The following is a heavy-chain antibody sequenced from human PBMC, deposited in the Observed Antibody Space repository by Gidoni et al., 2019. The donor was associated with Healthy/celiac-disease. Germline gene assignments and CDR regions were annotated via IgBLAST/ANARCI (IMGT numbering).Heavy chain of an antibody. V-gene: IGHV5-51*01. J-gene: IGHJ6*02. CDR3: AHGGPHSLWYGMDV. D-gene: IGHD3-16*01. CDR1: GYSFTSYW. Sequence: EVQLVQSGAEVKKPGESLTISCKGSGYSFTSYWNGWVRQMPGKGLEWKGIIHPGDADTRYSPSFQGQVTISADKSISTAYRQWSNLKAADTAMYYCAHGGPHSLWYGMDVWGQGTTVTVSS. CDR2: IHPGDADT.